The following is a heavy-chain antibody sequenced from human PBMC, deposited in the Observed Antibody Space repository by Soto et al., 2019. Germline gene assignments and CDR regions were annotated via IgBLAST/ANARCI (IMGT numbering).Heavy chain of an antibody. CDR3: GRDYSYQRAMDV. Sequence: GGSLRLSCAASGFTFSNFAMYWVRQAPGKGLEWVTVISYDGSHKYYADSVKGRFTISRDNSKNTLYLQMNNLRAEDSAAYFCGRDYSYQRAMDVWGQGTTVTVSS. CDR2: ISYDGSHK. J-gene: IGHJ6*02. CDR1: GFTFSNFA. V-gene: IGHV3-30-3*01. D-gene: IGHD2-15*01.